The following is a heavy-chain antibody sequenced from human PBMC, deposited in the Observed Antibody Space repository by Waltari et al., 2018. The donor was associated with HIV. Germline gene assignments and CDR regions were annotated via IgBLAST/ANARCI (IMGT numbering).Heavy chain of an antibody. V-gene: IGHV3-21*01. CDR2: ISTSSNFI. D-gene: IGHD1-26*01. CDR1: GFSFSSHR. CDR3: ARDGGSPPNRWFDP. Sequence: EVHLVESGGGLVKRGGTLRLSCAASGFSFSSHRMNWVRQAPGKRLEWVSSISTSSNFIYYADSVKGRFTISRDNAKNSLYLQMNSLRAEDTAVYYCARDGGSPPNRWFDPWGQGTLVTVSS. J-gene: IGHJ5*02.